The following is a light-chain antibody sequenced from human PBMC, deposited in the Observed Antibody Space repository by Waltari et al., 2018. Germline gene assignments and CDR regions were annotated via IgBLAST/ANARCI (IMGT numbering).Light chain of an antibody. CDR2: GAS. V-gene: IGKV1D-12*01. CDR3: QQATGFPPFT. J-gene: IGKJ3*01. CDR1: QYISSR. Sequence: DIQMTQSPSSVSASVGDRVTITCRASQYISSRLAWFQQKPGTAPKLLIYGASNLQSGVPSRFSGSGSVTDFTLTINSLQPEDFATYYCQQATGFPPFTFGPGTKVDIK.